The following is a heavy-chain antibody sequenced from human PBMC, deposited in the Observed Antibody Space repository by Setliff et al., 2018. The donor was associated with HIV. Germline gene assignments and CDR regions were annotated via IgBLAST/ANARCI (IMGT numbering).Heavy chain of an antibody. J-gene: IGHJ5*02. V-gene: IGHV4-39*01. CDR3: ARGGASSHWLGP. CDR2: IHYDERT. D-gene: IGHD3-10*01. CDR1: GDSASNSRYY. Sequence: SETLSLTCTVSGDSASNSRYYWAWIRQPPGKGLEYIGSIHYDERTYYNPSLKSRVTISIDTSKNQFSLNLTSVTAADTAIYYCARGGASSHWLGPWGKGILVTVSS.